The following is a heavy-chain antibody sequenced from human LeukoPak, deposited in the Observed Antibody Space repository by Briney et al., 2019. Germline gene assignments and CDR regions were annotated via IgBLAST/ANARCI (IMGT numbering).Heavy chain of an antibody. CDR2: VSGSAGTT. Sequence: GGSLRLSCAASGFTFSTYAMTWVRQAPGKGLECVSAVSGSAGTTYYADSVKGRFTISRDNSKNTLYLQMNSLRAEDTAVYYCTRPYYYDSSGYYYWGQGTLVTVSS. J-gene: IGHJ4*02. D-gene: IGHD3-22*01. V-gene: IGHV3-23*01. CDR1: GFTFSTYA. CDR3: TRPYYYDSSGYYY.